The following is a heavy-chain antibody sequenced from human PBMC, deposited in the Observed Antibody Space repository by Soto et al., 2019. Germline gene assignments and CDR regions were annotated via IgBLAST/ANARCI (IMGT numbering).Heavy chain of an antibody. CDR2: ISSSRSYI. J-gene: IGHJ1*01. CDR1: GFTFSSYS. D-gene: IGHD1-26*01. V-gene: IGHV3-21*01. Sequence: EVQLVESGGGLVKPGGYLRLSCAASGFTFSSYSMNWVRQAPGKGLEWVSSISSSRSYIYYSDSVKGRFTISRDNAKNSLYLQMNSLRAEYTAVYYCAGQWVEIATHKYFQHWGQGTLVTVSS. CDR3: AGQWVEIATHKYFQH.